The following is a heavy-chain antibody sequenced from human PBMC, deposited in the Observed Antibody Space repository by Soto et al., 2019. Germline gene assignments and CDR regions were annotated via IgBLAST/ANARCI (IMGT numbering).Heavy chain of an antibody. CDR3: ARLQLNRVVPDAIKPYDAFDI. D-gene: IGHD2-2*01. J-gene: IGHJ3*02. CDR1: GYTFTSYG. V-gene: IGHV1-18*01. CDR2: ISAYNGNT. Sequence: GASVEVSCKASGYTFTSYGISWVRQAPGQGLEWMGWISAYNGNTNYAQKLQGRVTMTTDTSTSTAYMELRSLRSDDTAVYYCARLQLNRVVPDAIKPYDAFDIWGQGTMVTVSS.